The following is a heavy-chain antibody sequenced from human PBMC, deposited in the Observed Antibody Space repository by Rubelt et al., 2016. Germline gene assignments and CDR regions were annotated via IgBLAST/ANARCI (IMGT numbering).Heavy chain of an antibody. CDR3: ARWIQLWSSFDP. Sequence: VQLVESGGGLVQPGGSLRLSCAASGFTFSSYAMSWVRQAPGKGLEWVSAIGGSGGSRDNSKNTLYLQMNSLRAEDTAVYYCARWIQLWSSFDPWGQGTLVTVSS. CDR1: GFTFSSYA. D-gene: IGHD5-18*01. J-gene: IGHJ5*02. V-gene: IGHV3-23*04. CDR2: IGGSGG.